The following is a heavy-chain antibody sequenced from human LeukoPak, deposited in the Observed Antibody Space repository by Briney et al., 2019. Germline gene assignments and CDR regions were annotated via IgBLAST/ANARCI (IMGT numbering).Heavy chain of an antibody. CDR1: GGSFSGYY. J-gene: IGHJ4*02. CDR2: INHSGST. D-gene: IGHD3-9*01. CDR3: ARGRVFSH. Sequence: SETLSLTWAVYGGSFSGYYWSWIRQPPGKGLEWIGEINHSGSTNYNPSLKSRVTISVDTSKNQFSLKLSSVTAADTAVYYCARGRVFSHWGQGTLVTVSS. V-gene: IGHV4-34*01.